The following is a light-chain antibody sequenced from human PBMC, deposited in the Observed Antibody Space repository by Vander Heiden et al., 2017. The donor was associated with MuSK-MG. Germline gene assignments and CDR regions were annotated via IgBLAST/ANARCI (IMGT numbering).Light chain of an antibody. J-gene: IGLJ3*02. V-gene: IGLV5-45*01. CDR1: RGSNVGTSN. Sequence: QAVLTQPASLPASPGASASLTCTLRRGSNVGTSNIYWYLQKPGSPPQFLQSDKSDSDKQQGSGVPSRFSGSKDASANAGILLISGLQAEDEGEYCCMTWHISAWVFGGGTKLTVL. CDR3: MTWHISAWV. CDR2: DKSDSDK.